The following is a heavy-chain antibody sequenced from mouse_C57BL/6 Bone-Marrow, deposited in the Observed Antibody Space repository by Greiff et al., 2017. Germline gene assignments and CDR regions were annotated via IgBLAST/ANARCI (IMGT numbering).Heavy chain of an antibody. CDR2: INPNYGTT. D-gene: IGHD2-4*01. CDR3: ARGYDYDYAMDY. V-gene: IGHV1-39*01. Sequence: VQLQQPGTELVKPGASVKISCKASGYSFTDYNMNWVKQSNGKSLEWIGEINPNYGTTSYNQKFKGKATLTVNPSSSTGYMQLNRLTSEDAAVYCYARGYDYDYAMDYWGQGTSVTVSS. CDR1: GYSFTDYN. J-gene: IGHJ4*01.